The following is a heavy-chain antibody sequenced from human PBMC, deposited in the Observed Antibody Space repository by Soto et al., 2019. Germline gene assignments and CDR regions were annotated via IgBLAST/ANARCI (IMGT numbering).Heavy chain of an antibody. Sequence: GASVKVSCKASGGTFSSYTISWVRQAPGQGLEWMGRIIPILGIANYAQKFQGRVTITADKSTSTAYMELSSLRSEDTAVYYCARYRGTVQLERSTDYWGQGTLVTVSS. CDR1: GGTFSSYT. CDR2: IIPILGIA. D-gene: IGHD1-1*01. CDR3: ARYRGTVQLERSTDY. J-gene: IGHJ4*02. V-gene: IGHV1-69*02.